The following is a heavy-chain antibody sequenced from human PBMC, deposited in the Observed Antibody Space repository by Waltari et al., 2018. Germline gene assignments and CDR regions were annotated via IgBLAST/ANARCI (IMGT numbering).Heavy chain of an antibody. CDR2: LDPEDGQA. V-gene: IGHV1-69-2*01. CDR3: AAALGGGISASRPFHF. CDR1: GDTFPDTY. Sequence: EVQLLQSGAEVKKPGTPVKISCTVSGDTFPDTYTPWIQQAPGKGLQWMGLLDPEDGQAVYAEKFQGRVTMTADTSIHTAYMELTSLTSEDTAFYYCAAALGGGISASRPFHFWGQGTMITVSS. D-gene: IGHD3-10*01. J-gene: IGHJ3*01.